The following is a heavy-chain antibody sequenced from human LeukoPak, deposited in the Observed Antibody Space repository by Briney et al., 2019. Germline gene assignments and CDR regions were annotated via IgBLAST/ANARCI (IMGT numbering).Heavy chain of an antibody. CDR3: ARYVLSVAGTSL. D-gene: IGHD6-19*01. CDR2: IYYSGST. V-gene: IGHV4-39*01. CDR1: GGSISSSSYY. Sequence: SETLSLTCTVSGGSISSSSYYWGWIRQPPGQGLEWIGTIYYSGSTYYNPSLKSRVTISVDTSKNQFSLKLSSVTAADTAVYYCARYVLSVAGTSLWGQGTLVTISS. J-gene: IGHJ4*02.